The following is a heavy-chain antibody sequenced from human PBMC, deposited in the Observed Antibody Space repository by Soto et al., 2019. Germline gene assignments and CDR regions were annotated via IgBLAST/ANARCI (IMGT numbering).Heavy chain of an antibody. CDR3: ASGIVIMVYATNYFDY. J-gene: IGHJ4*02. V-gene: IGHV1-69*13. Sequence: ASVKVSCKASGGTFSSYAISWVRQAPGQGLEWMGGIIPIFGTANYAQKFQGRVTITADESTSTAYMELSSLRSEDTAVYYCASGIVIMVYATNYFDYWGQGTLVTVSS. CDR1: GGTFSSYA. D-gene: IGHD2-8*01. CDR2: IIPIFGTA.